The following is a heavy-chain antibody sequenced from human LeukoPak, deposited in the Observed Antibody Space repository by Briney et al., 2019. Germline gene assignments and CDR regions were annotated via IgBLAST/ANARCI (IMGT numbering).Heavy chain of an antibody. D-gene: IGHD2-2*01. V-gene: IGHV4-31*11. CDR1: GGSISSGGYS. J-gene: IGHJ6*02. CDR3: ARVGLVGSYYGMDV. Sequence: PSETLSLTCAVSGGSISSGGYSWSWIRQPPGKGLEWIGYIYYSGSTYYNPSLKSRVTISVDTSKNQFSLKLSSVTAADTAVYYCARVGLVGSYYGMDVWGQGTTVTVSS. CDR2: IYYSGST.